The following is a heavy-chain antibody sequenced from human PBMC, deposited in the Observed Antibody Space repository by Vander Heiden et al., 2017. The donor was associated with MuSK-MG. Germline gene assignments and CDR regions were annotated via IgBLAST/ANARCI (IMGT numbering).Heavy chain of an antibody. V-gene: IGHV4-38-2*02. Sequence: QVQLQESGPGLVKPSETLSLTCTVSGYSISSGYYWGWIRQPPGKGLEWIGSIYHSGSTYYNPSLKSRVTISVDTSKNQFSLKLSSVTAADTAVYYCARDPPITIFGGPPKNWFDPWGQGTLVTVSS. D-gene: IGHD3-3*01. CDR2: IYHSGST. J-gene: IGHJ5*02. CDR3: ARDPPITIFGGPPKNWFDP. CDR1: GYSISSGYY.